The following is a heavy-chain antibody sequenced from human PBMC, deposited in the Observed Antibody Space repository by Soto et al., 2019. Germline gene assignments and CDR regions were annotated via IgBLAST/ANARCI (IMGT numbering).Heavy chain of an antibody. J-gene: IGHJ6*02. CDR3: ASEAIAAAAVYGMDV. CDR1: GGTFSRYS. CDR2: INPVNGIA. V-gene: IGHV1-69*16. Sequence: SVKVSCKASGGTFSRYSITWVRQAPGQRLEWIGRINPVNGIAGYAQKFQGRVTITRDASASTAYMELSSLRSDDTAVYYCASEAIAAAAVYGMDVWGQGTTVTVSS. D-gene: IGHD6-13*01.